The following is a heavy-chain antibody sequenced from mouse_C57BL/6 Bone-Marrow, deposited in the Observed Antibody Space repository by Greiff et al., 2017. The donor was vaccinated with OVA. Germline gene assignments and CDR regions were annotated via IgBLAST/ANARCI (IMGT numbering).Heavy chain of an antibody. CDR1: GFNIKDDY. Sequence: DVKLQESGAELVRPGASVKLSCTASGFNIKDDYMHWVKQRPEQGLEWIGWIDPENGDTEYASKFQGKATITADTSSNTAYLQLSSLTSEDTAVYYCTGYGSLGYFDYWGQGTTLTVSS. CDR2: IDPENGDT. V-gene: IGHV14-4*01. J-gene: IGHJ2*01. D-gene: IGHD1-1*01. CDR3: TGYGSLGYFDY.